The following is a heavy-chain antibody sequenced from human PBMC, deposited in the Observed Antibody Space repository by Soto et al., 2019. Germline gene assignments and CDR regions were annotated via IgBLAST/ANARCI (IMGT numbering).Heavy chain of an antibody. CDR2: ISANNGNI. CDR3: ARSSDRSAYYIVRH. V-gene: IGHV1-18*01. Sequence: GASVKVSCKASGYTFTSYGISWLRQAPGQGLEWMGGISANNGNINYAQTFQGRVTVTTDTSATTVYMELSSLRSEDTAVYYCARSSDRSAYYIVRHWGQGTLVTVSS. D-gene: IGHD3-22*01. CDR1: GYTFTSYG. J-gene: IGHJ1*01.